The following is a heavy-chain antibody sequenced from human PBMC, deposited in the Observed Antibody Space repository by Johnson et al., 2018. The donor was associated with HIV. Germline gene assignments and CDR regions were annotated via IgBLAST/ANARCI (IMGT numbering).Heavy chain of an antibody. CDR1: GFTVSSNY. CDR3: ATLTVRSRAFDL. V-gene: IGHV3-66*01. J-gene: IGHJ3*01. D-gene: IGHD4-17*01. CDR2: IYTGGST. Sequence: VQLVESGGGLVQPGRSLRLSCAASGFTVSSNYMSWVRQAPGKGLEWVSVIYTGGSTYYADSVKGRFTISRDNSKNTLYLQMNSLRAEDTALYYCATLTVRSRAFDLWGQGTLVTVSS.